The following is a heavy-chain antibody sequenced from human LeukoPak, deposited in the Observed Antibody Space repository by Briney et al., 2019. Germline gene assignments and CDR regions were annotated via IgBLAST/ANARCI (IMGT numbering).Heavy chain of an antibody. CDR3: VKGVTMVRGSREFDY. Sequence: GSXLLSCPASGFSFSNSAMTGVRQAPGKGLEWVXSIGGGGSSYYACSVKRRFTISRDNSKNTVYLQMNNLRAEDTAIFYCVKGVTMVRGSREFDYWGQGTLVTVSS. CDR1: GFSFSNSA. CDR2: IGGGGSS. D-gene: IGHD3-10*01. V-gene: IGHV3-23*01. J-gene: IGHJ4*02.